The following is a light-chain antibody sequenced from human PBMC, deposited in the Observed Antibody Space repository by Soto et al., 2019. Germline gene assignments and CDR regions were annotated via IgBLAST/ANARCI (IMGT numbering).Light chain of an antibody. CDR1: QSVSSSY. V-gene: IGKV3-20*01. CDR3: QQYGSSPWT. CDR2: GAS. Sequence: EIVLTQSPGTLSLSPGERATLSCRASQSVSSSYLAWYQQKPGQAPRLLIYGASSRATGIPDRFSGSGSGTDFTLTISRLEPEDFAVSYCQQYGSSPWTVGQGTKVESK. J-gene: IGKJ1*01.